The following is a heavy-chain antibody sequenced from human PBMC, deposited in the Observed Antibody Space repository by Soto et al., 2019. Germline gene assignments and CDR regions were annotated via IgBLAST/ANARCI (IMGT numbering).Heavy chain of an antibody. CDR1: GFTFSSYW. Sequence: GGSLRLSCAASGFTFSSYWMHWVRQAPGKGLVWVSRINSDGSSTSYADSVKGRFTISRDNAKNTLYLQMNSLRAEDTAVYYYARVPSYYDFWSGYYTLDAFDIWGQGTMVTVSS. D-gene: IGHD3-3*01. V-gene: IGHV3-74*01. CDR3: ARVPSYYDFWSGYYTLDAFDI. CDR2: INSDGSST. J-gene: IGHJ3*02.